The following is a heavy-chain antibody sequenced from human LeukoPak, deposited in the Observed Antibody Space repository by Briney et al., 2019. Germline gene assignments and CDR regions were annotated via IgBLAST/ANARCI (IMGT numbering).Heavy chain of an antibody. J-gene: IGHJ2*01. D-gene: IGHD7-27*01. Sequence: SETLSLTCTVSGGSISSYYWTWIRQPPGKGLEWIGYIYYTGSTDYNPSLKSRVTISLDTSKNQFSLKLSSMTAADTAVYYCARDKLGWYFDLWGRGTLVTVSS. V-gene: IGHV4-59*01. CDR2: IYYTGST. CDR1: GGSISSYY. CDR3: ARDKLGWYFDL.